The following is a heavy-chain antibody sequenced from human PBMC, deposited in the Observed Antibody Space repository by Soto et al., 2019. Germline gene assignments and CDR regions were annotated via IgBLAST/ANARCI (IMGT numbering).Heavy chain of an antibody. CDR3: ARGRQCPRQLPDV. Sequence: QVQLQQWGAGLLKPSETLSLTCAVYGGSFSGYYCSWIRQPPGKGLEWIGEINHSGSTNYNPSRKSLVTISGDPSKYQFSLKLSSGTASDTAVYYCARGRQCPRQLPDVCGQGTTVTGSS. V-gene: IGHV4-34*01. J-gene: IGHJ6*02. D-gene: IGHD6-13*01. CDR1: GGSFSGYY. CDR2: INHSGST.